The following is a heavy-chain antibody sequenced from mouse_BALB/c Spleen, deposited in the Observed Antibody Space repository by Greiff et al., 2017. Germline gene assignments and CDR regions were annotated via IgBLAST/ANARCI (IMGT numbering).Heavy chain of an antibody. CDR1: GFTFSSYG. CDR2: INSNGGST. J-gene: IGHJ2*01. V-gene: IGHV5-6-3*01. Sequence: EVQGVESGGGLVQPGGSLKLSCAASGFTFSSYGMSWVRQTPDKRLELVATINSNGGSTYYPDSVKGRFTISRDNAKNTLYLQMSSLKSEDTAMYYCARGGYLYYFDYWGQGTTLTVSS. CDR3: ARGGYLYYFDY.